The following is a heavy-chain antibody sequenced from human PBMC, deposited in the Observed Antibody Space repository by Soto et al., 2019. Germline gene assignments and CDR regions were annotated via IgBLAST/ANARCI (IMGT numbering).Heavy chain of an antibody. D-gene: IGHD6-13*01. CDR3: ANSLWQQLDFDGMDV. V-gene: IGHV1-8*01. Sequence: QVQLVQSGAEVKKPGASVKVSCKASGYTFTSYDINWVRQATGQGLEWMGWMNPNSGNTGYAQKFQGRVTMXXNXSXXTAYMELSSLRSEDTAVYYCANSLWQQLDFDGMDVWGQGTTVTVSS. J-gene: IGHJ6*02. CDR1: GYTFTSYD. CDR2: MNPNSGNT.